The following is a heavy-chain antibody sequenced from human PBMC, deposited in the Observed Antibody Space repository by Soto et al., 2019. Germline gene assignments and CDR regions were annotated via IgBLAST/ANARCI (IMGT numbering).Heavy chain of an antibody. CDR2: INTDSGQT. D-gene: IGHD7-27*01. Sequence: VQLVQSGAEVKKPGASVTVSCKASGYTFTTYSVHWVRQAPGQSLEWMGWINTDSGQTKYAQKFQGRVIITRDTSATTVHMELSNLRSEDTAMYYWARQRGRYITNWGSGRTDYWFDPWGQGTLVTVSS. J-gene: IGHJ5*02. CDR3: ARQRGRYITNWGSGRTDYWFDP. CDR1: GYTFTTYS. V-gene: IGHV1-3*04.